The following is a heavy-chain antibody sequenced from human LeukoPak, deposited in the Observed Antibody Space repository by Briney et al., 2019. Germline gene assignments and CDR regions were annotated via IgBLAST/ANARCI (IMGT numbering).Heavy chain of an antibody. D-gene: IGHD2-8*01. CDR1: GFTFSDYY. CDR2: ISSSGSTI. CDR3: ARGLPHISPALLYATGGRWFDP. Sequence: GGSLRLSCAASGFTFSDYYMSWIRQAPGKGLEWVSYISSSGSTIYYADSVEGRFTISRDNAKNSLYLQMNSLRAEDTAVYYCARGLPHISPALLYATGGRWFDPWGQGTLVTVSS. J-gene: IGHJ5*02. V-gene: IGHV3-11*01.